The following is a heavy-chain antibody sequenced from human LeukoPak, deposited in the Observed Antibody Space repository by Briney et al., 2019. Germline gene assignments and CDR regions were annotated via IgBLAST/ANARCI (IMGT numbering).Heavy chain of an antibody. J-gene: IGHJ4*02. CDR2: INAGNGNT. Sequence: EASVKVSCKASGYTFTSYAMHWVRQAPGQRLEWMGWINAGNGNTKYSQKFQGRVTITRDTSASTAYMELSSLRSEDTAVYYCARDILRLRSRALDYWGQGTLVTVSS. CDR1: GYTFTSYA. CDR3: ARDILRLRSRALDY. D-gene: IGHD3-10*01. V-gene: IGHV1-3*01.